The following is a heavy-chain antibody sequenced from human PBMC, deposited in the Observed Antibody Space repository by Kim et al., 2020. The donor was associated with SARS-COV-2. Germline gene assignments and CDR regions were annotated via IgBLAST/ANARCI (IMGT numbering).Heavy chain of an antibody. D-gene: IGHD1-1*01. V-gene: IGHV3-53*01. Sequence: GGSLRLSCAASGFTVSSNYMSWVRQAPGKGLEWVSVIYSGGSTYYADSVKGRFTISRDNSKNTLYLQMNSLRAEDTAVYYCARGDLMSAGSAFDIWGQGTMVTVSS. CDR2: IYSGGST. CDR1: GFTVSSNY. CDR3: ARGDLMSAGSAFDI. J-gene: IGHJ3*02.